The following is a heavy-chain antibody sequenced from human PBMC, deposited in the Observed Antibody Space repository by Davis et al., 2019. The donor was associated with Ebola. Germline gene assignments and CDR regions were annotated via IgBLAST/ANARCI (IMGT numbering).Heavy chain of an antibody. CDR1: GFTFSSYA. V-gene: IGHV3-23*01. J-gene: IGHJ4*02. CDR2: ISGSGGST. D-gene: IGHD1-26*01. Sequence: GGSLRLSCAASGFTFSSYAMSWVRQAPGKGLEWVSAISGSGGSTYYADSVKGRFIISRDNSKNTLYLQVNSLRAEDTAVYYCAKASGGIGGSVDYWGQGALVTVSS. CDR3: AKASGGIGGSVDY.